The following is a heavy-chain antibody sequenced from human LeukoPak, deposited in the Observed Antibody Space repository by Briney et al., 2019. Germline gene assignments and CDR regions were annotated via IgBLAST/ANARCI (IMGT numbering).Heavy chain of an antibody. CDR2: ISSSSSYI. CDR1: GFTFSSYA. V-gene: IGHV3-21*01. J-gene: IGHJ3*02. CDR3: AREGYSSGWYGAFDI. Sequence: GGSLRLSCAASGFTFSSYAMRWVRQAPGKGLEWVSSISSSSSYIYYADSVKGRFTISRDNAKNSLYLQMNSLRAEDTAVYYCAREGYSSGWYGAFDIWGQGTMVTVSS. D-gene: IGHD6-19*01.